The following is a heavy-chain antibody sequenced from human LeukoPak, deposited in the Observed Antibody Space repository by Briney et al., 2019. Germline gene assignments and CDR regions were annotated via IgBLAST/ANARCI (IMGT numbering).Heavy chain of an antibody. D-gene: IGHD2-2*03. Sequence: GASVKVSCRASGGTFSIYAISWVRQAPGQGLEWMGGIIPIFGTANYAQKFQGRVTITADESTSTAYMELSSLRSEDTAVYYCARVNLDKEHWFDPWGQGTLVTVSS. J-gene: IGHJ5*02. CDR2: IIPIFGTA. CDR3: ARVNLDKEHWFDP. CDR1: GGTFSIYA. V-gene: IGHV1-69*13.